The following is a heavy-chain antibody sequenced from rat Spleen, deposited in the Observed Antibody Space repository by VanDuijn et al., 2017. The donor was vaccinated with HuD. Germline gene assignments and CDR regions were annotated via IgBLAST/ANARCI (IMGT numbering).Heavy chain of an antibody. CDR2: ITNTGDST. Sequence: EVQLVESGGGLVQPGRSLKLSCVASGFTFNNYWMSWIRQAPGKGLEWVASITNTGDSTYYPDSVKGRFTISRDNAKSTLYLQMNSLRSEDTATYYCARQNWPYYFDYWGQGVMLTVSS. CDR3: ARQNWPYYFDY. D-gene: IGHD5-1*01. CDR1: GFTFNNYW. V-gene: IGHV5-31*01. J-gene: IGHJ2*01.